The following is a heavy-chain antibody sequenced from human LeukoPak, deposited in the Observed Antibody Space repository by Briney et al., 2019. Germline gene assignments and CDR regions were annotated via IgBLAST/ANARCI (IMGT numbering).Heavy chain of an antibody. CDR1: GFTFSDYY. J-gene: IGHJ4*02. V-gene: IGHV3-11*01. Sequence: GGSLRLSCTASGFTFSDYYMSWIRQAPGKGLEWVSYISSSGSTIYYADSVKGRFTISRDNAKNSLSLQMNSLRAEDTAVYYCARVAYYYDSSGYIDYWGQGTLVTVSS. D-gene: IGHD3-22*01. CDR3: ARVAYYYDSSGYIDY. CDR2: ISSSGSTI.